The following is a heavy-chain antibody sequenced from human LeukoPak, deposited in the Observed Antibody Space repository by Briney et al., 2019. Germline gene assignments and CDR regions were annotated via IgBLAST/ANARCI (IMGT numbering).Heavy chain of an antibody. Sequence: GGSLRLSCAASGFAFSTYWMHWVRHAPGKGLVWVSRIKRGGSYTTYADFVKGRFTVSRDNAKNTLYLQMSSLRAEDTGMYFWASVGGRGSIGGDCWGQGTLVTVSS. CDR2: IKRGGSYT. J-gene: IGHJ4*02. CDR3: ASVGGRGSIGGDC. D-gene: IGHD3-10*01. V-gene: IGHV3-74*03. CDR1: GFAFSTYW.